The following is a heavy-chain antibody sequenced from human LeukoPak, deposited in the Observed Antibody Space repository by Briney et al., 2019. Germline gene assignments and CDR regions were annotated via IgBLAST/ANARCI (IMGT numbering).Heavy chain of an antibody. CDR3: ARGAPYCSGGSCYHGDYYYYGMDV. V-gene: IGHV4-59*08. CDR1: GGSISSYY. CDR2: IYYSGST. Sequence: SETLSLTCTVSGGSISSYYWSWIRQPPGKGLEWIGYIYYSGSTNYNPSLKSRVTISVDTSKNQFSLKLSSVTAADTAVYYCARGAPYCSGGSCYHGDYYYYGMDVWGQGTTVTVSS. D-gene: IGHD2-15*01. J-gene: IGHJ6*02.